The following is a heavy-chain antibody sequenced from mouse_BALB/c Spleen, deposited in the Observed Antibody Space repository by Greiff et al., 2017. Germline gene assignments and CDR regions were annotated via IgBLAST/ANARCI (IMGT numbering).Heavy chain of an antibody. CDR2: ISYSGST. D-gene: IGHD4-1*01. Sequence: DVKLVESGPGLVKPSQSLSLTCTVTGYSITSDYAWNWIRQFPGNKLEWMGYISYSGSTSYNPSLKSRISITRDTSKNQFFLQLNSVTTEDTATYYCARPLGRWYFDVWGAGTRSPSPQ. J-gene: IGHJ1*01. CDR1: GYSITSDYA. V-gene: IGHV3-2*02. CDR3: ARPLGRWYFDV.